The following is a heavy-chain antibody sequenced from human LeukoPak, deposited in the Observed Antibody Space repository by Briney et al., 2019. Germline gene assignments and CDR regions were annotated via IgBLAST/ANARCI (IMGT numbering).Heavy chain of an antibody. J-gene: IGHJ4*02. D-gene: IGHD3-22*01. CDR3: YYRVSSGYLT. Sequence: GASVKVSCKASGYTFTGYYMDWGGQAPGQRVGWMGWINPNSGGTNYAQKFQGRVTMTRDTSISTAYMELSRLRSDDTAVYYCYYRVSSGYLTWGQGTLVAVSS. CDR1: GYTFTGYY. CDR2: INPNSGGT. V-gene: IGHV1-2*02.